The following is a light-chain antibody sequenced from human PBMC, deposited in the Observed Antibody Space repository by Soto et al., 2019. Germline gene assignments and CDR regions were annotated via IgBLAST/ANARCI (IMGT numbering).Light chain of an antibody. J-gene: IGLJ2*01. CDR2: EVS. CDR3: SSYSTTTRGVL. V-gene: IGLV2-14*01. CDR1: SSDVGGYIY. Sequence: QSALAQPASVSGSPGQSITISCTGTSSDVGGYIYVSWFQHHPGKAPKLMIYEVSNRPSGVSNGFSGSRSDNTASLTISGLQAEDEAIYYCSSYSTTTRGVLFGGGTKLTVL.